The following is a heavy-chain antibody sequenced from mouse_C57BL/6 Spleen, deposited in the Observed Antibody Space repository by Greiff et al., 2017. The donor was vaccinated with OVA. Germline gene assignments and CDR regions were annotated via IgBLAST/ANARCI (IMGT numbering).Heavy chain of an antibody. Sequence: EVQLQQSGPELVKPGASVKISCKASGYTFTDYYMNWVKQSHGKSLEWIGDINPNNGGTSYNQKFKGKATLTVDKSSSTAYMELRSLTSEDSAVYYCAREWYSNYLDYWGQGTTLTVSS. CDR2: INPNNGGT. CDR3: AREWYSNYLDY. J-gene: IGHJ2*01. V-gene: IGHV1-26*01. D-gene: IGHD1-3*01. CDR1: GYTFTDYY.